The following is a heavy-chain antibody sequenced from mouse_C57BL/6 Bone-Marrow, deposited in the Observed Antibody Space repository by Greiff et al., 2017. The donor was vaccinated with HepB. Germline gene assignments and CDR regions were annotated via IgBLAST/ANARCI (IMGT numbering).Heavy chain of an antibody. CDR3: ARPFAY. Sequence: DVKLVESGGDLVKPGGSLKLSCAASGFTFSSYGMSWVRQTPDKRLEWVATISSGGSYTYYPDSVKGRFTISRDNAKNTLYLQMSSLKSEDTAMYYCARPFAYWGQGTLVTVSA. J-gene: IGHJ3*01. V-gene: IGHV5-6*02. CDR2: ISSGGSYT. CDR1: GFTFSSYG.